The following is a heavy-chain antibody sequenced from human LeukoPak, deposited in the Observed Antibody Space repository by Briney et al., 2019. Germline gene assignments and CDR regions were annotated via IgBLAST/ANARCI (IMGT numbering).Heavy chain of an antibody. CDR1: GGSFSGYY. Sequence: PSETLSLTCAAYGGSFSGYYWSWIRQPPGKGLEWIGEINRGGSTIYNPSLKSRVTISLDTSKNQFSLKLSSVTAADTAVYYCARGNVGQLGNWFDPWGQGALVTVSS. D-gene: IGHD6-13*01. V-gene: IGHV4-34*01. CDR3: ARGNVGQLGNWFDP. J-gene: IGHJ5*02. CDR2: INRGGST.